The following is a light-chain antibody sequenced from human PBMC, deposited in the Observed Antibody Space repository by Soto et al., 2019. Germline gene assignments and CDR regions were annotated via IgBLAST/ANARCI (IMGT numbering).Light chain of an antibody. V-gene: IGKV3-20*01. CDR1: QSISSRF. CDR2: GVS. CDR3: QQYDSSRT. Sequence: EIVLTQSPGTLSLSPGERATLSCRASQSISSRFLAWYQQKPGQAPRLLVYGVSRRATGIPDRFNGSGSETDFALTISGLEPEDCAVYFCQQYDSSRTFGQGTKVEMK. J-gene: IGKJ1*01.